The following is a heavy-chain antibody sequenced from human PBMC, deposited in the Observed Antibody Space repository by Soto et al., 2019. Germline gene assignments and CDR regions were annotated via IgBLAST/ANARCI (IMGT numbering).Heavy chain of an antibody. V-gene: IGHV1-69*02. CDR1: GGTFSSCT. D-gene: IGHD4-17*01. Sequence: ASVKVSCKASGGTFSSCTSSWVRQAPGQGLEWMGRIIPILGIANYAQKFQGRVTITADKSTSTAYMELSSLRSEDTAVYYCARVGDYRFPYWGQGTLVTVSS. CDR3: ARVGDYRFPY. J-gene: IGHJ4*02. CDR2: IIPILGIA.